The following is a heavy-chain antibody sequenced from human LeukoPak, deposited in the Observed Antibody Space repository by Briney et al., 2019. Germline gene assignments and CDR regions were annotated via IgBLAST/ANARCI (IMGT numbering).Heavy chain of an antibody. V-gene: IGHV3-23*01. CDR1: GFTFSSYA. D-gene: IGHD6-19*01. Sequence: GGSLRLSCAASGFTFSSYAMGWVRQAPGKGLEWVSAISGSGGSTYYADSVKGRFTISRDNSKNTLYLQMNSLRAEDTAVYYCAKDQGIAVAGEFDYWGQGTLVTVSS. CDR2: ISGSGGST. J-gene: IGHJ4*02. CDR3: AKDQGIAVAGEFDY.